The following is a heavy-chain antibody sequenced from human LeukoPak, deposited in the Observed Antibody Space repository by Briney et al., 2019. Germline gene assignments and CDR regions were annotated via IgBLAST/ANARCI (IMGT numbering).Heavy chain of an antibody. Sequence: SETLSLTCTVSGGSISSGSYYWSWIRQPAGKGLEWIGRIYTSGSTNYNPSLKSRVTISVDTSKNQFSLKLSSVTAADTAVYYCARVSSGYDYYYYYMDVWGKGTTVTVSS. D-gene: IGHD5-12*01. V-gene: IGHV4-61*02. J-gene: IGHJ6*03. CDR1: GGSISSGSYY. CDR3: ARVSSGYDYYYYYMDV. CDR2: IYTSGST.